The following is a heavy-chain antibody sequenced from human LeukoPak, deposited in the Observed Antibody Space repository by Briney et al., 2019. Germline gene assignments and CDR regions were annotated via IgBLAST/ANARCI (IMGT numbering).Heavy chain of an antibody. CDR1: GFTFDDYG. V-gene: IGHV3-20*04. J-gene: IGHJ4*02. Sequence: PGGSLRLSCAASGFTFDDYGMSWVRQAPGKGLEWVSGINWNGGSTGYADSVKGRFTISRDNAKNSLYLQMNSLRAEDTAVYYCARDCVEIRGVIIMCYFDYWGQGTLVTVSS. CDR3: ARDCVEIRGVIIMCYFDY. D-gene: IGHD3-10*01. CDR2: INWNGGST.